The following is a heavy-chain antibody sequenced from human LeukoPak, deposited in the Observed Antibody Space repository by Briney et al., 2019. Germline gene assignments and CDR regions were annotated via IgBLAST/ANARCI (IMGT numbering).Heavy chain of an antibody. CDR2: ISSRGSTI. Sequence: PGGSLRLSCAASGFTFSDYYMIWIRQAPGKGLEWISCISSRGSTIYYADSVKGRFTISRDNAKNSLYLQMNSLRAEDTAVYYCAKWLPSSSGYRWFDPWGQGTLVTVSS. D-gene: IGHD6-19*01. J-gene: IGHJ5*02. CDR3: AKWLPSSSGYRWFDP. CDR1: GFTFSDYY. V-gene: IGHV3-11*01.